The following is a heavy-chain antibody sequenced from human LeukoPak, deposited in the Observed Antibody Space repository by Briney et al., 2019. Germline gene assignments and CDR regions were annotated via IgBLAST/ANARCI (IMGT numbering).Heavy chain of an antibody. J-gene: IGHJ4*02. Sequence: SETLSLICTVSGGSISPLYWSWIWQPPGKGLEFIGYIYYSGTTNYNPSLKSRVTLSVDTSKNQFSLKLSSVTAADTAVYYCARGGVAAKYYFDYWGQGTLVTVSS. D-gene: IGHD3-10*01. CDR2: IYYSGTT. CDR3: ARGGVAAKYYFDY. CDR1: GGSISPLY. V-gene: IGHV4-59*11.